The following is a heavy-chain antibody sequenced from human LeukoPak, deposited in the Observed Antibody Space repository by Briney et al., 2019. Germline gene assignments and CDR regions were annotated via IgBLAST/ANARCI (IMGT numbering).Heavy chain of an antibody. CDR1: GFTFSSYE. V-gene: IGHV3-48*03. Sequence: PGGSLRLSCAASGFTFSSYEMNWVRQAPGKGLEWVSYISGSASDSVSTIYYADSVKGRFTISRDNAKNSLYLQMNSLRAEDTAVYYCARVSRSGWWDDYWGQGTLVTVPS. CDR2: ISGSASDSVSTI. CDR3: ARVSRSGWWDDY. J-gene: IGHJ4*02. D-gene: IGHD6-19*01.